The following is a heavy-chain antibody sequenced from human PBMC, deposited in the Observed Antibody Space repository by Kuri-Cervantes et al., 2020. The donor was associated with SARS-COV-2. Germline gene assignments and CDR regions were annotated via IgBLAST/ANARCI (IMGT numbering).Heavy chain of an antibody. Sequence: ESLKISCAVYGGSFSGYYWSWIRQPPGKGLEWIGEINHSGSTNYNPSLKSRVTISVDTSKNQFSLKLSSVTAADTAVYYCARRVVAWFDPWGQGTLVTVSS. J-gene: IGHJ5*02. CDR2: INHSGST. D-gene: IGHD2-15*01. CDR3: ARRVVAWFDP. CDR1: GGSFSGYY. V-gene: IGHV4-34*01.